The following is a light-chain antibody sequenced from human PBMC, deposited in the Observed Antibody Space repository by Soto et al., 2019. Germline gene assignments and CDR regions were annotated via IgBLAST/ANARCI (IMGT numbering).Light chain of an antibody. J-gene: IGKJ4*01. CDR1: QGISSA. Sequence: AIQLTQSPSSLSASVGDRVTITCRASQGISSALAWYQQKPGKAPKLLIYDASSLESGVPSRFSGSGSGTDFTLTISSLQPEYFATYYCQQFNNYTALTFGGGTKVEIK. CDR2: DAS. CDR3: QQFNNYTALT. V-gene: IGKV1D-13*01.